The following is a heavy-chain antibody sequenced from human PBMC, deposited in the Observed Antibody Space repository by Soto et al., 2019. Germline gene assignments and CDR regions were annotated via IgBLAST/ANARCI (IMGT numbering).Heavy chain of an antibody. J-gene: IGHJ6*02. CDR2: ISGGGGST. D-gene: IGHD3-10*01. V-gene: IGHV3-23*01. Sequence: LRLSCAASGFTFSSYAMSWVRQAPGKGLEWVSAISGGGGSTYYADSVKGRFTISRDNSKNTLYLQMNSLRAEDTAVYYCAKDRTVLLWFLDVWGQGTTVTVSS. CDR1: GFTFSSYA. CDR3: AKDRTVLLWFLDV.